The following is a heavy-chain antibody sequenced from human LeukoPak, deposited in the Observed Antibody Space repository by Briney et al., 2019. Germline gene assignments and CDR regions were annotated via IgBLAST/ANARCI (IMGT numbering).Heavy chain of an antibody. CDR1: GGSISSGGSY. D-gene: IGHD3-16*02. CDR3: ARDYDYVWGNYRRHDAFDI. J-gene: IGHJ3*02. V-gene: IGHV4-31*01. CDR2: IYYSGRT. Sequence: SQTLSLTCTVSGGSISSGGSYWSWIRQHPRKGLEWIGSIYYSGRTYYNPSLKSPLNISVDTSKNQFCLKLSSVTAADTAVYYCARDYDYVWGNYRRHDAFDIWGQGTMVTVSS.